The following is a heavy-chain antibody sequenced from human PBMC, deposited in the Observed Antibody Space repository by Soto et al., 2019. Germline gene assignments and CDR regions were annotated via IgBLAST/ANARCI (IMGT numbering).Heavy chain of an antibody. CDR2: FDPEDGGA. J-gene: IGHJ5*02. CDR1: GYALTKLS. CDR3: ARDRYCSGGSCYSVNPWFDP. Sequence: ASVKVSCKVSGYALTKLSIHWVRQAPGKGLEWMGGFDPEDGGAIYAQKFQGRVTVTEDTSADTAYMELSSLRSEDTAVYYCARDRYCSGGSCYSVNPWFDPWGQGTLVTVSS. D-gene: IGHD2-15*01. V-gene: IGHV1-24*01.